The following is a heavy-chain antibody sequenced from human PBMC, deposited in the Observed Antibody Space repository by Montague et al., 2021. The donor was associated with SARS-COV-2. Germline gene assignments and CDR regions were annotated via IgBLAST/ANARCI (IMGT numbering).Heavy chain of an antibody. CDR3: ARAYCGGDCHVGP. CDR2: IYDSGSA. V-gene: IGHV4-59*01. D-gene: IGHD2-21*02. J-gene: IGHJ5*02. CDR1: VGSISNYY. Sequence: SETLSLTCTVSVGSISNYYWTWIRQPPGKGLEWIGYIYDSGSANYNPSLKSRSTISVVTSNNQFSLRLSSVTAADTAVYYCARAYCGGDCHVGPWGQGILVTVSS.